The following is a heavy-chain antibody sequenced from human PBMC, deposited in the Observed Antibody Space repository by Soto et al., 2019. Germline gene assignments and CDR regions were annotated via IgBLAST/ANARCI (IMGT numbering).Heavy chain of an antibody. CDR1: GLLFSGYG. CDR3: AKVPLAGITIFGVVDYYFDY. V-gene: IGHV3-30*02. D-gene: IGHD3-3*01. Sequence: GGSLRLSCAVPGLLFSGYGMHWVRQAPGKGLEWVSIIRCDGTNIDYADSVKGRFTISRDNSKNTLYLQMNSLRAEDTAVYYCAKVPLAGITIFGVVDYYFDYWGQGTLVTVSS. CDR2: IRCDGTNI. J-gene: IGHJ4*02.